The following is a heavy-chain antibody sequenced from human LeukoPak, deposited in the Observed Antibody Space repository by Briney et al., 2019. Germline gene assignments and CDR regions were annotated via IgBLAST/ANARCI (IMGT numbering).Heavy chain of an antibody. CDR3: ARSYCGGDCYLPYYFDY. V-gene: IGHV4-38-2*02. J-gene: IGHJ4*02. CDR1: GYSISSGYY. D-gene: IGHD2-21*02. CDR2: IYYSGST. Sequence: PSETLSLTCTVSGYSISSGYYWSWIRQPPGKGLEWIGYIYYSGSTNYNPSLKSRVTISVDTSKNQFSLKLSSVTAADTAVYYCARSYCGGDCYLPYYFDYWGQGTLVTVSS.